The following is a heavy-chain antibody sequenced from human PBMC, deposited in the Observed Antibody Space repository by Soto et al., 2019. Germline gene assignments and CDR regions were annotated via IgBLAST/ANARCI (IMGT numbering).Heavy chain of an antibody. D-gene: IGHD3-10*01. J-gene: IGHJ5*02. CDR3: ARGGITMVRGVTNWFDP. V-gene: IGHV1-46*01. Sequence: QVQLVQSGAEVKKPGASVKVSCKASGYTFTSYYMHWVRQAPGQGLEWMGIINPSGGSTSYAQKFQGRVTMTSDTSTSTVYMELSSLRSEDTAGYYCARGGITMVRGVTNWFDPWGQGTLVTVSS. CDR2: INPSGGST. CDR1: GYTFTSYY.